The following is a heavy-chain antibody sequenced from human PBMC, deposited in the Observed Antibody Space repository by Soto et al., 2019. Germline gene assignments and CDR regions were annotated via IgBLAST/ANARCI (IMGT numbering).Heavy chain of an antibody. CDR1: GFTFSNAW. CDR2: IKSKTDGGKT. V-gene: IGHV3-15*01. J-gene: IGHJ3*01. CDR3: TTRVTTVEY. D-gene: IGHD4-17*01. Sequence: GGSLRLSCAASGFTFSNAWMSWVRQAPGKGLEWVGRIKSKTDGGKTDYAAPDKGRFTISRDDSKNTLYLQMNSLKTEDTAVYYCTTRVTTVEYWGQGTMVTVSS.